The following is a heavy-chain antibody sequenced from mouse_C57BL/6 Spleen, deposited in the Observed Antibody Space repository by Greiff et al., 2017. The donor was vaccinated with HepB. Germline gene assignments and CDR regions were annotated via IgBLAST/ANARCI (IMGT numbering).Heavy chain of an antibody. V-gene: IGHV7-3*01. CDR3: GRYQYGSVFDY. D-gene: IGHD1-1*01. Sequence: EVMLVESGGGLVQPGGSLSLSCAASGFTFTDYYMSWVRQPPGKALEWLGFIRNKANGYTTEYSASVKGRFTISRDNSQSILYLQMNALSAEDSATYYGGRYQYGSVFDYWGQGTTLTVSS. CDR2: IRNKANGYTT. CDR1: GFTFTDYY. J-gene: IGHJ2*01.